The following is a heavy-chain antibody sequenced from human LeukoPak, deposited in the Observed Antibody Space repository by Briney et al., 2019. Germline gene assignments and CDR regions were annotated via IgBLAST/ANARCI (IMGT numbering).Heavy chain of an antibody. CDR1: GGTFSSYA. Sequence: SVKVSCKASGGTFSSYAISWVRQAPGQGLEWMGRIIPILGIANYAQEFQGRVTITADKSTSTVYMELSSLRSEDTAVYYCTREGAYGAHGFDYWGQGTLITVSS. D-gene: IGHD4-17*01. J-gene: IGHJ4*02. CDR2: IIPILGIA. CDR3: TREGAYGAHGFDY. V-gene: IGHV1-69*04.